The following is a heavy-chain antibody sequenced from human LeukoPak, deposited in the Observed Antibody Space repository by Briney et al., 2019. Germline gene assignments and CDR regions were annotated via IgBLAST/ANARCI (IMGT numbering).Heavy chain of an antibody. CDR1: GYSISSGYY. CDR3: ARFGPSGWPFDY. Sequence: PSETLSLTCTVSGYSISSGYYWGWIRQPPGKGLEWIGSIYHSGSTYYNPSLKSRVTISVDKSKNQFSLKLSSVTAADTAVYYCARFGPSGWPFDYWGQGTLVTVSS. J-gene: IGHJ4*02. V-gene: IGHV4-38-2*02. D-gene: IGHD6-19*01. CDR2: IYHSGST.